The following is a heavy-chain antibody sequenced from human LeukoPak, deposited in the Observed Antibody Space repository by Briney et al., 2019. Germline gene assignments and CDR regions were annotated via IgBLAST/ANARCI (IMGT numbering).Heavy chain of an antibody. D-gene: IGHD6-19*01. J-gene: IGHJ4*02. CDR2: IHYSGST. CDR3: ARDGVAGGFGY. V-gene: IGHV4-59*01. CDR1: GGSISSYY. Sequence: SETLSLTCTVSGGSISSYYWSWIRQPPGKGLEWIGYIHYSGSTNHNSSLKSRVTISVDTSKNQYSLKLSSVTAADTAVYYCARDGVAGGFGYWGQGTLVTVSS.